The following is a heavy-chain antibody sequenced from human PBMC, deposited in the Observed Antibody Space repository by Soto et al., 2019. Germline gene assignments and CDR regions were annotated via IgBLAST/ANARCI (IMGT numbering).Heavy chain of an antibody. Sequence: GGSLRLSCADSGFTFSSYAMSWVRQAPGKGLEWVSAISGSGGSTYYAYSVTGRFTISRDNSKNTLYLQMNIMRAEDTAVYYFVKDPGGGWYVYWGQGTMVTVSS. V-gene: IGHV3-23*01. CDR2: ISGSGGST. CDR3: VKDPGGGWYVY. D-gene: IGHD3-16*01. J-gene: IGHJ4*02. CDR1: GFTFSSYA.